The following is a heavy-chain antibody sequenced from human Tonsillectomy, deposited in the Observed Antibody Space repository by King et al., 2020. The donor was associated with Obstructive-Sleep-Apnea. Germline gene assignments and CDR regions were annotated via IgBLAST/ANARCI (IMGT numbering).Heavy chain of an antibody. CDR1: GFTFNTYG. Sequence: VQLVESGGGVVQPGRSLRLSCAASGFTFNTYGMHWVRQAPGKGLEWVAVISYDGSNKHYADSVKGRFTISRDNSKNTLYLQLNSLRAEDTAVFYCAKAAGLAGEAGGMDVWGQGTTVTVSS. J-gene: IGHJ6*02. V-gene: IGHV3-30*18. CDR2: ISYDGSNK. CDR3: AKAAGLAGEAGGMDV. D-gene: IGHD4-17*01.